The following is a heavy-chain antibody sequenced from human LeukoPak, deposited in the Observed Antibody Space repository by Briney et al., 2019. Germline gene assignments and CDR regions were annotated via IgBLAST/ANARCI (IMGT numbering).Heavy chain of an antibody. CDR3: ARAPYGYVWGSYRSNYFDY. CDR1: GYTFTSYA. D-gene: IGHD3-16*02. J-gene: IGHJ4*02. Sequence: EASVKVSCKASGYTFTSYAMHWVRQAPGQRLEWMGWINAGNGNTKYSRKFQGRVTITRDTSASTAYMELSSLRSEDTAVYYCARAPYGYVWGSYRSNYFDYWGQGTLVTVSS. V-gene: IGHV1-3*01. CDR2: INAGNGNT.